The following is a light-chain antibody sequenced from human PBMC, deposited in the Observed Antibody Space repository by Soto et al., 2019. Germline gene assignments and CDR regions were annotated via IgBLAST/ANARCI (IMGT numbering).Light chain of an antibody. J-gene: IGKJ4*01. CDR1: QSVRSDY. Sequence: EIVVKQAPDTLSLSPGERATLACRASQSVRSDYLAWYQQKPGQAPRFLIYDASSRATGIPDRFSGSGSGTDFTLTISRLEPEDFAVYYCQQYGSTPLTFGGGTKE. CDR2: DAS. V-gene: IGKV3-20*01. CDR3: QQYGSTPLT.